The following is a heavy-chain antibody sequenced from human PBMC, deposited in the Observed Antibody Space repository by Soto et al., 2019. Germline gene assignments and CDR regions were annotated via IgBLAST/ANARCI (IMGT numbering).Heavy chain of an antibody. Sequence: QITLKESGPTLVKPTQTLTLTCTFSGFSLSTNGVGVGWVRQPPGKALEWLALIYWDDDKRYSPSLKSRLTITKDTSKNRVVLTMTNMDPVDTATYYCAHSPRITMYDYWGQGTLVTVSS. CDR1: GFSLSTNGVG. CDR2: IYWDDDK. V-gene: IGHV2-5*02. D-gene: IGHD3-10*02. CDR3: AHSPRITMYDY. J-gene: IGHJ4*02.